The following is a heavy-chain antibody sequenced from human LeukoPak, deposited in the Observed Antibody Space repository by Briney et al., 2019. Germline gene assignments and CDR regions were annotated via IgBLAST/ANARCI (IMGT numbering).Heavy chain of an antibody. CDR3: ARDGGLRLGLDY. D-gene: IGHD3-16*01. Sequence: GGSLRLSCAASGFTFSSSWMSWVRQAPGKGLEWVANIKQDGSEKYYVDSVKGRFTISRDNAKNSLYLQMNSLRAEDTAVYYCARDGGLRLGLDYWGQGTLVTVSS. J-gene: IGHJ4*02. V-gene: IGHV3-7*01. CDR1: GFTFSSSW. CDR2: IKQDGSEK.